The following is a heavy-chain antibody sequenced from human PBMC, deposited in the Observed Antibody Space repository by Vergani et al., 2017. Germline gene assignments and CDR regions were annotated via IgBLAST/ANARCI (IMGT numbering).Heavy chain of an antibody. V-gene: IGHV3-23*01. CDR2: ISGSGGST. Sequence: EVQLLESGGGLVQPGGSLRLSCAASGFTFSSYAMSWVRQAPGKGLEWVSAISGSGGSTYYADSGKGRFTISRDNSKNTLYLQMNSLRAEDTAVYYCAKDRESGSPPFDPYFDLWGRGTLVTVSS. J-gene: IGHJ2*01. D-gene: IGHD1-26*01. CDR3: AKDRESGSPPFDPYFDL. CDR1: GFTFSSYA.